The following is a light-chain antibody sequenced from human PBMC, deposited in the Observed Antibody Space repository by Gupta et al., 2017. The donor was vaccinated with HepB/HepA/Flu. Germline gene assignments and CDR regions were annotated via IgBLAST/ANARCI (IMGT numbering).Light chain of an antibody. Sequence: HSVLTQPPSASGHPGQRVTLSSSGGSSNIGSNPLNWYQQHPGTAPEVIIYGHNQRPSGVPDRFSGSKSGTSATLAISRLQSGDEADYYCAAWDNYLDGQVFGAGTKLTVL. J-gene: IGLJ2*01. CDR1: SSNIGSNP. CDR2: GHN. V-gene: IGLV1-44*01. CDR3: AAWDNYLDGQV.